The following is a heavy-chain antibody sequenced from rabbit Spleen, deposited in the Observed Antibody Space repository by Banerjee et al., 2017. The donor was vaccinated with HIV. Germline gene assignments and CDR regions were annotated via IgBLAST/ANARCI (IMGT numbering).Heavy chain of an antibody. CDR2: IGSSGGST. CDR1: GFSFSNNYY. J-gene: IGHJ3*01. D-gene: IGHD2-1*01. V-gene: IGHV1S45*01. CDR3: ARKAFGTVDYTRLDL. Sequence: QEQLKETGGGLVQPGGSLTLTCTTSGFSFSNNYYMCWVRQAPGKGLELIAYIGSSGGSTYYASWAKGRFTISKASSTTVTLQMTSLTAADTATYFCARKAFGTVDYTRLDLWGPGTLVTVS.